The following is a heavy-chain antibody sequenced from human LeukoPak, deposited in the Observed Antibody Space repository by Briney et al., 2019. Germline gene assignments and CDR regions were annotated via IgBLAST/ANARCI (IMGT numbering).Heavy chain of an antibody. CDR1: GGSFSGYY. CDR2: INHSGST. CDR3: ARGYCSSTSCYRSYYFDY. J-gene: IGHJ4*02. Sequence: SETLSLTCAVYGGSFSGYYWSWIRQPPGKGLEWIGEINHSGSTDYNPSLKSRVTISVDTSKNQFSLKLSSVTAADTAVYHCARGYCSSTSCYRSYYFDYWGQGTLVTVSS. D-gene: IGHD2-2*01. V-gene: IGHV4-34*01.